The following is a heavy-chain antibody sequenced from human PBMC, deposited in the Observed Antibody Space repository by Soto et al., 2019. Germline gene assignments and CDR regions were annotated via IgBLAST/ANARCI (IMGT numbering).Heavy chain of an antibody. D-gene: IGHD1-1*01. CDR2: CGST. Sequence: CGSTKYNPSLKSRVTILEDTSKNQFSLKLNSVTAADMAVYYCAREGRMGTFDYWGQGALVTVSS. J-gene: IGHJ4*02. CDR3: AREGRMGTFDY. V-gene: IGHV4-59*01.